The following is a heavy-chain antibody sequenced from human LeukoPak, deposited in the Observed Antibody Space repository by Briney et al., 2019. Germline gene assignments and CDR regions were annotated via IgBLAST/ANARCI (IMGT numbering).Heavy chain of an antibody. J-gene: IGHJ6*03. D-gene: IGHD3-16*02. CDR1: GGSFSGYY. CDR3: ARGIMITFGGVIGDYYYYYMDV. CDR2: INHSGST. Sequence: PSETLSLTCAVYGGSFSGYYWSWIRQPPGKGLEWIGEINHSGSTNYNPSLESRVTISVDTSKNQFSLKLSSVTAADTAVYHCARGIMITFGGVIGDYYYYYMDVWGKGTTVTVSS. V-gene: IGHV4-34*01.